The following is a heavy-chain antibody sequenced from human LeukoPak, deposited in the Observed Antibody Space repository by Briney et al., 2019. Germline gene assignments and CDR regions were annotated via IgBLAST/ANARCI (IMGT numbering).Heavy chain of an antibody. J-gene: IGHJ4*02. CDR2: INPSNGIT. V-gene: IGHV1-46*01. Sequence: ASVKVSCKASGYTFTTYFIHWVRQAPEQGLEWMGIINPSNGITKNAQTVQGRVTMTRDTSTSTVFMELSSLRSEDTAVYYCARTYSYDSHQFDYWGQGTLVTVSS. D-gene: IGHD5-12*01. CDR3: ARTYSYDSHQFDY. CDR1: GYTFTTYF.